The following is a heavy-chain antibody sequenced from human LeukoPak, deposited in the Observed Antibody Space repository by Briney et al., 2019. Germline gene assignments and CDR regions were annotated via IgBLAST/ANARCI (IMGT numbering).Heavy chain of an antibody. D-gene: IGHD4-23*01. CDR1: GFTFSSYS. CDR3: AKPRTNDYGGNFDC. CDR2: ISSSSSYSSYT. Sequence: GGSLRLSCAASGFTFSSYSMNWVRQAPAKGLEWVSSISSSSSYSSYTYYADSVKGRFTISRDNAKNSLYLQMDSLRAEDTAVYYCAKPRTNDYGGNFDCWGQGTLVTVSS. J-gene: IGHJ4*02. V-gene: IGHV3-21*06.